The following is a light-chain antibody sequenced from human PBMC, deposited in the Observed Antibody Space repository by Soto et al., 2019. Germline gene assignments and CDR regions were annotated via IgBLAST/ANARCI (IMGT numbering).Light chain of an antibody. CDR3: MQGTHWPWT. CDR1: KSLVYTDGDTY. V-gene: IGKV2-30*01. Sequence: DVVMTQSPLSLTVTLVQPASISCMSTKSLVYTDGDTYLSWFQQRPGQSPRRLIYKVSNRDSGVPDRFSGSGSGTDFTLNISRVEAEDVGVYYCMQGTHWPWTFGQWTKVE. CDR2: KVS. J-gene: IGKJ1*01.